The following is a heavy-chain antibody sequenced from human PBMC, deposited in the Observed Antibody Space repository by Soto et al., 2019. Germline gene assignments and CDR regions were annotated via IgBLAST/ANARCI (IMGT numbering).Heavy chain of an antibody. D-gene: IGHD1-26*01. Sequence: QVQLVESGGGVVQPGRSLRLSCAASGFTFSSYGMHWVRQAPGKGLEWVAVIWYGGSNKYYADSVKGRFTISRDNSKNTLYLQMNSLRAEDTAVYYCARDVVGALDYWGQGTLVTVSS. CDR3: ARDVVGALDY. CDR1: GFTFSSYG. CDR2: IWYGGSNK. J-gene: IGHJ4*02. V-gene: IGHV3-33*01.